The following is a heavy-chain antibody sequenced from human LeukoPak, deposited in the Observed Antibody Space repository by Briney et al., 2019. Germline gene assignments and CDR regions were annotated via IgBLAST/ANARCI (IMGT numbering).Heavy chain of an antibody. J-gene: IGHJ4*02. Sequence: QPGGSLRLSCATSGFIFSFCGMHWARQAPGKGLEGVAFIQYDGSYKFYADSVQGRFSISRDNSKNTLFLQMNSLRAEDTAVYYCAKTSDQLLYSKFDFWGQGALVTVSS. CDR3: AKTSDQLLYSKFDF. D-gene: IGHD2-15*01. V-gene: IGHV3-30*02. CDR1: GFIFSFCG. CDR2: IQYDGSYK.